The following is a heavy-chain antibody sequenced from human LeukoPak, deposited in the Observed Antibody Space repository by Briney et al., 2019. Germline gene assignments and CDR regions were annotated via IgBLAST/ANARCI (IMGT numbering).Heavy chain of an antibody. D-gene: IGHD3-3*01. V-gene: IGHV1-69*05. J-gene: IGHJ5*02. CDR3: ARGAILRAQNWFDP. CDR1: GGTFISYA. CDR2: IIPIFGTA. Sequence: GAGVKVSFKASGGTFISYAISGVRQAPGQGVEGVGGIIPIFGTANYAQKFQGRVTITTHESTSTAYMELSSLRSEDTAVYYCARGAILRAQNWFDPWGQATLVTVSS.